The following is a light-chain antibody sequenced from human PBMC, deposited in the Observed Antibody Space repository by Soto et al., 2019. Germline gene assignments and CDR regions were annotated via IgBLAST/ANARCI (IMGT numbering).Light chain of an antibody. CDR1: SSNIGAGYD. V-gene: IGLV1-40*01. CDR2: GNS. Sequence: QSVLTQPPSMSGAPGQRVTIACTGSSSNIGAGYDVHWYQQLPGTAPKLLIYGNSNRPSGVPDRFSGSKSGTSASLAIIGLQAEDEADYYCQSYDISLSGSWVFGGGTKLT. J-gene: IGLJ2*01. CDR3: QSYDISLSGSWV.